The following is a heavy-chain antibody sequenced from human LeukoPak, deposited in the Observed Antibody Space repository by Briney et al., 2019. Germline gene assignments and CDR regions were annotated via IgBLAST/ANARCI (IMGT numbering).Heavy chain of an antibody. CDR3: ARDSIRPYGDNDAFDY. CDR2: INHSGST. D-gene: IGHD4-17*01. Sequence: SETLSLTCAVYGGSFSGYYWSWIRQPPGKGLEWIGEINHSGSTNYNPSLKSRVTISVDTSKNQFSLKLSSVTAADTAVYYCARDSIRPYGDNDAFDYWGQGTLVTVSS. J-gene: IGHJ4*02. V-gene: IGHV4-34*01. CDR1: GGSFSGYY.